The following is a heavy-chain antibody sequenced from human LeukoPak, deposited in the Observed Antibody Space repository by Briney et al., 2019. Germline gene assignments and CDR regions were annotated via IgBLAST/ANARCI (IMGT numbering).Heavy chain of an antibody. D-gene: IGHD6-13*01. J-gene: IGHJ4*02. CDR3: AKGRISGDAGLDY. Sequence: GGSLRLSCAASGFTFSSYGMSWVRQAPGKGLEWVSVISASGGSTYYADSVKGRFTISRDNSKNTLYLQVNSLRAEDTAVFYCAKGRISGDAGLDYWGQGTLVTVSS. V-gene: IGHV3-23*01. CDR2: ISASGGST. CDR1: GFTFSSYG.